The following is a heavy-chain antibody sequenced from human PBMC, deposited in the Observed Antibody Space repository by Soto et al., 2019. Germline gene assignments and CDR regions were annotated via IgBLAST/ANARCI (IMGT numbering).Heavy chain of an antibody. V-gene: IGHV4-59*01. CDR1: GGSISSYY. CDR2: IYYSGST. Sequence: SETLTLTCTVSGGSISSYYWSWIRQPPGKGLEWIGYIYYSGSTNYNPSLKSRVTISVDTSKNQFSLKLSSVTAADTAVYYCARGITYYDILTGYSRDKNYYYYMDVWGKGTTVTVSS. CDR3: ARGITYYDILTGYSRDKNYYYYMDV. J-gene: IGHJ6*03. D-gene: IGHD3-9*01.